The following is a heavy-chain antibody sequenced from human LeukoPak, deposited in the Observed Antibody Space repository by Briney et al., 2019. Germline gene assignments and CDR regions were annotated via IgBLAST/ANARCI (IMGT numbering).Heavy chain of an antibody. J-gene: IGHJ6*03. V-gene: IGHV3-20*04. D-gene: IGHD2-15*01. CDR3: AREYCSGGSCYSPYYYYYMDV. CDR2: INWNGGST. Sequence: GGSLRLSCAASGFTFDDYGMSWVRHAPGKGLEWVSGINWNGGSTGYADSVKGRFTISRDNAKNSLYLQMNSLRAEDTALYYCAREYCSGGSCYSPYYYYYMDVWGKGTTVTVSS. CDR1: GFTFDDYG.